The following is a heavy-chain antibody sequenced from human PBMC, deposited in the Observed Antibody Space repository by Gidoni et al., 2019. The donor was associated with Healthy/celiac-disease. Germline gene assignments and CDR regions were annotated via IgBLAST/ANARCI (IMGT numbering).Heavy chain of an antibody. CDR1: GFTFSSYA. J-gene: IGHJ4*02. CDR3: ARDSEDRPFDY. D-gene: IGHD3-10*01. CDR2: ISYDGSNK. Sequence: QVQLVESGGGVVQPGRSLRLSCAASGFTFSSYAMHWVRQAQGKGLEWVAVISYDGSNKYHADSVTGRFTISRDNTKNTLYLQMNSLRAEDTAVYYCARDSEDRPFDYWGQGTLVTVSS. V-gene: IGHV3-30-3*01.